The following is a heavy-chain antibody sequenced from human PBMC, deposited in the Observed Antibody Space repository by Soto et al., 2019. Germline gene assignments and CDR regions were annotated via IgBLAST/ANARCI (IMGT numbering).Heavy chain of an antibody. CDR1: GFTFSSYA. CDR3: ARRGSGSYYDY. D-gene: IGHD1-26*01. Sequence: EVQLLESGGGLVQPGGSLRLSCAASGFTFSSYAMRWVRQAPVKGLEWVSAISGSGDSTYYADSVKGRFTISRDNSKNTLYLQMNSRRAEDAAVYYGARRGSGSYYDYWGQGTLVTVSS. V-gene: IGHV3-23*01. CDR2: ISGSGDST. J-gene: IGHJ4*02.